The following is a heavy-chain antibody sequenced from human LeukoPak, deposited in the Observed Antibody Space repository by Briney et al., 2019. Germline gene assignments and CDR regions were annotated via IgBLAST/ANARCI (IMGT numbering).Heavy chain of an antibody. J-gene: IGHJ6*03. CDR2: ISSSSSYI. D-gene: IGHD3-10*01. CDR1: GFTFSSYS. V-gene: IGHV3-21*01. CDR3: XXXXXXVXGSGXYYYMDV. Sequence: KPGGSLRLSCAASGFTFSSYSMNWVRQAPGKGLEWVSSISSSSSYIYYADSVKGRFTISRDNTKNSLYLQMNILRAEDAAVDYSXXXXXXVXGSGXYYYMDVWGKGTTVTVSS.